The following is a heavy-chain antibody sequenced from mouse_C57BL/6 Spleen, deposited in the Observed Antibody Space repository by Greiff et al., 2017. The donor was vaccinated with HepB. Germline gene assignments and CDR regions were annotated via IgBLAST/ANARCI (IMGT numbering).Heavy chain of an antibody. CDR2: ISSGGDYI. Sequence: DVKLVESGEGLVKPGGSLKLSCAASGFTFSSYAMSWVRQTPEKRLEWVAYISSGGDYIYYADTVKGRFTISRDNARNPLYLQMSSLKSEDKAMYYCTRVGTDGIYGPYAMDYWGQGTSVTVSS. CDR3: TRVGTDGIYGPYAMDY. V-gene: IGHV5-9-1*02. CDR1: GFTFSSYA. J-gene: IGHJ4*01. D-gene: IGHD2-1*01.